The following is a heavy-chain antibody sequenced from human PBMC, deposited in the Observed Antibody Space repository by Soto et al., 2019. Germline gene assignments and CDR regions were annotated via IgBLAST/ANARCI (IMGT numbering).Heavy chain of an antibody. CDR1: GGTFSSYA. D-gene: IGHD3-16*02. Sequence: QVQLVQSGAEVKQPGSSVKVSCKASGGTFSSYAISWVRQAPGQGLEWMGGIIPIFGTANYAQKFQGRVTITADETTSTAYMELSSLRSEDTAVYYCARVLGLRLGEVSRPRWFDPWGQGTLVTVSS. V-gene: IGHV1-69*01. CDR2: IIPIFGTA. J-gene: IGHJ5*02. CDR3: ARVLGLRLGEVSRPRWFDP.